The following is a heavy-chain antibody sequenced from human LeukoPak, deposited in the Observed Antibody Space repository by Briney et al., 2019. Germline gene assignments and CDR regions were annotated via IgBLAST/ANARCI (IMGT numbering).Heavy chain of an antibody. D-gene: IGHD3-10*01. CDR3: ARGGYYYGSGSDYYYYYYMDV. V-gene: IGHV1-2*02. J-gene: IGHJ6*03. CDR1: GYTFAGYY. CDR2: INPNSGGT. Sequence: ASVKVSCKTSGYTFAGYYIHWVRQAPGQGLEWMGWINPNSGGTNYAQKFQGRVTMTRDTSISTAYMELSRLRSDDTAVYYCARGGYYYGSGSDYYYYYYMDVWDKGTTVTISS.